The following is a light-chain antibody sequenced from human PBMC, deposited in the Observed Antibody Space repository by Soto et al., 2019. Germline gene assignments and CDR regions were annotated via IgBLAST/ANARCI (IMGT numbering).Light chain of an antibody. J-gene: IGKJ1*01. CDR3: QQYDNCPWT. CDR2: GAS. V-gene: IGKV3-15*01. Sequence: EIVMTQSPATLSVSPGGRATLSCRASQSISDTLAWYQQKPGQAPRLLIYGASRRATGFPARFSGSGSGTDFTLTISSLQSEDVAVYYCQQYDNCPWTFGQGTKVEI. CDR1: QSISDT.